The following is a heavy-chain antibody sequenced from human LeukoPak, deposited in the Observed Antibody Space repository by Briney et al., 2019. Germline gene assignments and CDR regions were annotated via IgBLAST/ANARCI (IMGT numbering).Heavy chain of an antibody. CDR2: ISGSGGST. J-gene: IGHJ4*02. CDR1: GFTFSSYA. V-gene: IGHV3-23*01. CDR3: AKGTYGSGSYYPGPLDY. Sequence: GGSLRLSCAASGFTFSSYAMSWVRQAPGKGLEWVSAISGSGGSTYYADSVKGRFTISRDNSKNTLYLQMNSLRAEDTAVYYCAKGTYGSGSYYPGPLDYWGQGTLVTVSS. D-gene: IGHD3-10*01.